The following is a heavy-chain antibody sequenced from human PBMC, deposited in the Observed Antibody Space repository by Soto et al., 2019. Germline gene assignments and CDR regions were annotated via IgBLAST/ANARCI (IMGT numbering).Heavy chain of an antibody. CDR2: ISAYNGNT. Sequence: ASVKVSCMASGYTFTSYGISWVRQAPGQGLEWMGWISAYNGNTNDAQKLPGRVTMTTDTSTSTAYMELRSLRSDDTAVYYCAREAGNWFDPWGQGTLVTVSS. J-gene: IGHJ5*02. CDR3: AREAGNWFDP. CDR1: GYTFTSYG. V-gene: IGHV1-18*01.